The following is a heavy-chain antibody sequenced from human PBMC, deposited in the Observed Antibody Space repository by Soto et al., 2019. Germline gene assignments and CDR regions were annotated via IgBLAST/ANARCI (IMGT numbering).Heavy chain of an antibody. CDR3: ARARMYIGAYHDY. D-gene: IGHD1-26*01. J-gene: IGHJ4*02. V-gene: IGHV1-18*04. CDR1: GYTFSNFG. Sequence: ASVKVSCKASGYTFSNFGINWVRQAPGQGLEWMGWITPYNGNANYAQKHQDRLTITTDTSTNTAYLELRSLRSDDTAVYFCARARMYIGAYHDYWGQGTLVTVSS. CDR2: ITPYNGNA.